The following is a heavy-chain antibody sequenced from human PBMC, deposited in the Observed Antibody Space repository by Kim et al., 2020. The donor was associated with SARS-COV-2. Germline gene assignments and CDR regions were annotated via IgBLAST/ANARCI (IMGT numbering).Heavy chain of an antibody. J-gene: IGHJ4*02. CDR3: ARDLREIAVAPYFDY. CDR1: GFTFSDYY. V-gene: IGHV3-11*01. CDR2: ISGSGTTI. D-gene: IGHD6-19*01. Sequence: GGSLRLSCAASGFTFSDYYMSWIRQAPGKGLEWVSYISGSGTTIFYADSVKGRFTISRDNAKNSLYLQMNSLRAEDTAVYYCARDLREIAVAPYFDYWGQGTLVTVSS.